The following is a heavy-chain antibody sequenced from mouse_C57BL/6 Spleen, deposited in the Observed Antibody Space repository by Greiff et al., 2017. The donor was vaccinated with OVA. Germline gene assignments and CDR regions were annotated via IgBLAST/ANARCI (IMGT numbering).Heavy chain of an antibody. D-gene: IGHD1-1*01. J-gene: IGHJ2*01. V-gene: IGHV1-69*01. CDR3: ARSVYYYGSSYELDY. CDR2: IDPSDSYT. Sequence: QVQLQQSGAELVMPGASVKLSCKASGYTFTSYWMHWVKQRPGQGLEWIGEIDPSDSYTNYNQKFKGKSTLTVDKSSSTAYMQLISLTSEDSAVYYCARSVYYYGSSYELDYWGQGTTLTVSS. CDR1: GYTFTSYW.